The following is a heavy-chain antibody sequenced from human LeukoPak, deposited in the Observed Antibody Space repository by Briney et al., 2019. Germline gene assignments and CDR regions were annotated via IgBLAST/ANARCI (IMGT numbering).Heavy chain of an antibody. V-gene: IGHV3-7*03. CDR2: INRDGSQR. CDR1: GFSLSAYW. CDR3: ARDSTYSSGSRFYDRFDY. D-gene: IGHD2-15*01. Sequence: GGSLRLSCAASGFSLSAYWMTWVRQAPGKGLEWVANINRDGSQRNHVDSVKGRFTISRDNAKNSLYLQMDSPTAEDTAVYYCARDSTYSSGSRFYDRFDYWGQGTLVTVSS. J-gene: IGHJ4*02.